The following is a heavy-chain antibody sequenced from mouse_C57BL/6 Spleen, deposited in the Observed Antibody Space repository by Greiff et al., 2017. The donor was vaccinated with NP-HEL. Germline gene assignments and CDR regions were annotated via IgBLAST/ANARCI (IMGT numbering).Heavy chain of an antibody. CDR2: IDPSDSYT. V-gene: IGHV1-69*01. J-gene: IGHJ1*03. CDR3: ARPKTYGSSDWYFDV. CDR1: GYTFTSYW. D-gene: IGHD1-1*01. Sequence: VQLQQPGAELVMPGASVKLSCKASGYTFTSYWMHWVKQRPGQGLEWIGEIDPSDSYTNYNQKFKGKSTLTVDKSSSTAYMQLSSLTSEDSAVYYCARPKTYGSSDWYFDVWGKGTTVTVSS.